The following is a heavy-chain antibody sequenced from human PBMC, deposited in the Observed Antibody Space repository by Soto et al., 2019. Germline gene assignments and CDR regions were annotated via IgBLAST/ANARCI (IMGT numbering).Heavy chain of an antibody. CDR2: IYYSGST. Sequence: QVQLQESGPGLVKPSQTLSLTCTVSGGSISSGGYYWSWIRQHPGKILEWIGYIYYSGSTYYNPSLKSRVTIAVDTSQNQSSLKLSSVSAYDTAVYYCARVRGPGSWDYSMDVWGQGTKVTVSS. D-gene: IGHD3-10*01. V-gene: IGHV4-31*03. CDR1: GGSISSGGYY. CDR3: ARVRGPGSWDYSMDV. J-gene: IGHJ6*02.